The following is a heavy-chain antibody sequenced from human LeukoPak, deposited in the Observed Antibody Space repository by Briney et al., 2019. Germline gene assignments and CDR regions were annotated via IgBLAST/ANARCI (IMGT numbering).Heavy chain of an antibody. CDR1: GGSFSGYY. Sequence: SETLSLTCAVHGGSFSGYYWTWIRQPPGKGLEWIGEINHSGTTNYNPPLKSRVSISVDTSKNQFSLKLSSVTAADTAVYYCARLLEDYWGQGTLVTVSS. V-gene: IGHV4-34*01. CDR3: ARLLEDY. J-gene: IGHJ4*02. CDR2: INHSGTT. D-gene: IGHD1-1*01.